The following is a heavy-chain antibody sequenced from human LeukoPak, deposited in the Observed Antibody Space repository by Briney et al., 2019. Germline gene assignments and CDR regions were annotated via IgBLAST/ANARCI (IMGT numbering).Heavy chain of an antibody. CDR3: ARQSDSSGWSTYGY. CDR1: GGSIRSSTYY. D-gene: IGHD6-19*01. Sequence: PSETLSLTCTVSGGSIRSSTYYWGWIRQPPGKGLEWIGSMYYTGSTYYSPSLKSRVTISVDTSKNQFSLKLSSVTAADTAVYYCARQSDSSGWSTYGYWGQGTPVTVSS. J-gene: IGHJ4*02. CDR2: MYYTGST. V-gene: IGHV4-39*01.